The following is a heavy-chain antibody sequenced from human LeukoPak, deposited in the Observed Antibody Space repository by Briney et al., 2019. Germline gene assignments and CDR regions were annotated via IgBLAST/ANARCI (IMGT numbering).Heavy chain of an antibody. CDR2: INPNSGGT. CDR1: GGTFSSYA. V-gene: IGHV1-2*06. Sequence: ASVKVSCKASGGTFSSYAISWVRQAPGQGLEWMGRINPNSGGTNYAQKFQGRVTMTRDTSISTAYMELSRLRSDDTAVYYCARDYSGSSNWFDPWGQGTLVTVSS. D-gene: IGHD1-26*01. J-gene: IGHJ5*02. CDR3: ARDYSGSSNWFDP.